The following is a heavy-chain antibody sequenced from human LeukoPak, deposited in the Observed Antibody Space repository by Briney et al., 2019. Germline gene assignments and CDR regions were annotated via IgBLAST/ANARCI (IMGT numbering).Heavy chain of an antibody. CDR3: AKPDSSGYYFNFDY. V-gene: IGHV3-23*01. CDR2: ISGSGGST. J-gene: IGHJ4*02. Sequence: PGGSLRLSCAASGFTFSSYAMSWVRQAPGKGLEWVSAISGSGGSTYYADSVKSRFTISRDNSKNTLYLQMNSLRAEDTAVYYCAKPDSSGYYFNFDYWGQGTLVTVSS. D-gene: IGHD3-22*01. CDR1: GFTFSSYA.